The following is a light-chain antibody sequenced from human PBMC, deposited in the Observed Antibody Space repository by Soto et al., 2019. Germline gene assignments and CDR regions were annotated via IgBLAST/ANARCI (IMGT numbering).Light chain of an antibody. CDR1: SSDVGGYNY. CDR2: VVS. J-gene: IGLJ1*01. CDR3: CSYAGSSNYV. V-gene: IGLV2-23*02. Sequence: QSVLTPPASVSGSPGQSISISCTRTSSDVGGYNYVSWHQQHPGKAPKVLISVVSKRPSGVSNRLSGSKSGNTASLTISGLQAEDEADYYCCSYAGSSNYVFGTGTKVTVL.